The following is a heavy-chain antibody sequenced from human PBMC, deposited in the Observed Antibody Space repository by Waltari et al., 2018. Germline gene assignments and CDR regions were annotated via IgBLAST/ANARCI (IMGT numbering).Heavy chain of an antibody. CDR2: MNTPIGNS. CDR1: GYTFTSYH. J-gene: IGHJ4*02. CDR3: ARDGPLQIQSWYSFDY. Sequence: QVQLVQSGAEVKKPGASVKVSCKASGYTFTSYHINWVRQAPGQGLEWMGWMNTPIGNSAFAEKFQGRVTMTRDTSINTAYMELSGLRSEDTAVYYCARDGPLQIQSWYSFDYWGQGTLVTVSS. D-gene: IGHD5-18*01. V-gene: IGHV1-8*01.